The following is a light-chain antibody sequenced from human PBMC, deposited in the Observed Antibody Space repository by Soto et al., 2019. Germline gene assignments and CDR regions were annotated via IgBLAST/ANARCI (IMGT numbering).Light chain of an antibody. CDR1: QSVSSNY. J-gene: IGKJ1*01. V-gene: IGKV3-20*01. Sequence: EIVLTQSPGTLSLSPGERATLSCRSSQSVSSNYVAWFHQKPGQAPRLLIYGASSRATGVPDRFSASGSGTDFTLTISRLEPEDFAVYYCQQYGSSPWTFGQGTKVDIK. CDR3: QQYGSSPWT. CDR2: GAS.